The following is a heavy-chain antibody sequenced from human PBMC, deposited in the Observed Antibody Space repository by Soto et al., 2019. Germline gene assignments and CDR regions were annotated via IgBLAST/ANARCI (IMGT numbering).Heavy chain of an antibody. Sequence: SDTLSLTCTVSGGSVSSGSYYWSWIRQPPGKGLEWIGYIYYSGSTNYNPSLKSRVTISVDTSKNQFSLKLSSVTAADTAVYYCARGRYGDNSGVNYWGQGTLVTVSS. J-gene: IGHJ4*02. V-gene: IGHV4-61*01. CDR2: IYYSGST. D-gene: IGHD4-17*01. CDR1: GGSVSSGSYY. CDR3: ARGRYGDNSGVNY.